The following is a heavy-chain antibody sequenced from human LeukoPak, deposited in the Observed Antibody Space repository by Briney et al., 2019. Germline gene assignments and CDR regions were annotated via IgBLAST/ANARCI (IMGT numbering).Heavy chain of an antibody. CDR2: IKRDGSEK. Sequence: GGSLRLSCEATRFSFSYYWMSWVRQAPGKGLEWVAIIKRDGSEKEYVDSVKGRFTISRDNAKRSLYLQMSSLRADDTAVYYCARAHYDSSGYPNIYFDSWGQGTLVTVSS. D-gene: IGHD3-22*01. V-gene: IGHV3-7*01. CDR3: ARAHYDSSGYPNIYFDS. CDR1: RFSFSYYW. J-gene: IGHJ4*02.